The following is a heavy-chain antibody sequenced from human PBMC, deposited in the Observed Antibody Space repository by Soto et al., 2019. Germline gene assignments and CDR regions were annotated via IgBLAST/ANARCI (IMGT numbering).Heavy chain of an antibody. CDR2: IDASGST. D-gene: IGHD3-3*01. CDR3: ARGGHDFWSGPFDY. CDR1: DGSISTYY. J-gene: IGHJ4*02. Sequence: SETLSLTCTVSDGSISTYYCNWIRQPAGKGLEWIGRIDASGSTDYDPSLKSRVTMSVDTSKNQLSLRLSSVTAAGTAVYYCARGGHDFWSGPFDYWGQGAQVTVSS. V-gene: IGHV4-4*07.